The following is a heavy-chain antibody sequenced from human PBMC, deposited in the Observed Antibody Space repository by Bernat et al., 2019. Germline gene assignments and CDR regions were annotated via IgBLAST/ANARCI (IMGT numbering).Heavy chain of an antibody. CDR3: ARGYCSGGSCYPNDAFDI. CDR2: IGTNGGST. D-gene: IGHD2-15*01. Sequence: VQLVESGGGLVQPGGSLRLSCAASGFTFSSYALHWVRQAPEKGLEYVSSIGTNGGSTYYANSVKGRFTISRDNSKNTLYLQMGSLRAEDMAVYYCARGYCSGGSCYPNDAFDIWGQGTMVTVSS. J-gene: IGHJ3*02. V-gene: IGHV3-64*01. CDR1: GFTFSSYA.